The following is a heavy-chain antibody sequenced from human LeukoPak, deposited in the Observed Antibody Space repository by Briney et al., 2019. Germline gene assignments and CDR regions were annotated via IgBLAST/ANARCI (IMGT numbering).Heavy chain of an antibody. CDR3: ARVGAMAYN. CDR1: GFTFSSYS. Sequence: GGSLRLSCAASGFTFSSYSMNWVRQAPGKGLEWVSSISSSSSYIYYADSVRDRFTISRDNAKNSLYLQMNSLRAEDTAVYYCARVGAMAYNWGQGTLVTVSS. D-gene: IGHD5-18*01. V-gene: IGHV3-21*01. CDR2: ISSSSSYI. J-gene: IGHJ4*02.